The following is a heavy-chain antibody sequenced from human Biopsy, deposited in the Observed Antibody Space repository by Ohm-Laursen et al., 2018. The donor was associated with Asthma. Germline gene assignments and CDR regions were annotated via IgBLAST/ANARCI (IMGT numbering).Heavy chain of an antibody. J-gene: IGHJ4*02. V-gene: IGHV1-24*01. Sequence: ASVKVSCKTSGDTFRTSAFSWVRQAPGQGLEWMGGHDHEEGGTVNARRFQGRVTMTEDTSTDTAYMELSSLSSDDTAVYYCASDFPKDYARYNFQFWGQGTLVTVSS. CDR1: GDTFRTSA. CDR2: HDHEEGGT. CDR3: ASDFPKDYARYNFQF. D-gene: IGHD4-17*01.